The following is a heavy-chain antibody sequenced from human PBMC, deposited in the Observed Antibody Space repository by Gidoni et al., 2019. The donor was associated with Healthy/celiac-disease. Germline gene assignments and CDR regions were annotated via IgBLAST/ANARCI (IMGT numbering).Heavy chain of an antibody. J-gene: IGHJ4*02. CDR1: GYCFTSSW. V-gene: IGHV5-51*01. CDR2: IYPDNCDT. D-gene: IGHD2-21*02. Sequence: EVQLVQSGAEVKQPRSSLKISCTGSGYCFTSSWIGWVRQMPGKGREWMGVIYPDNCDTRYSPSFQGRVTISADKSISTAYLQWSSLKAADTAMYYCARQAYCGGDCYSGFDYWGQGTLVTVSS. CDR3: ARQAYCGGDCYSGFDY.